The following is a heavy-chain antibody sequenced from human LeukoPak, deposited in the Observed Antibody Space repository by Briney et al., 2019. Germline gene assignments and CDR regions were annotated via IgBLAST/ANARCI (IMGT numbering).Heavy chain of an antibody. CDR1: GLTFFEAW. CDR2: IKSKADGGAT. J-gene: IGHJ4*02. D-gene: IGHD3-16*01. Sequence: GGSLRLSCAASGLTFFEAWMTWVRQAPGKGLEWVGHIKSKADGGATDYAAPVKGRFTISRDDSQNALYLQMDTLETEDTAVYYCAKDVPFTGGGAIVYWGQGTPVTVSS. V-gene: IGHV3-15*01. CDR3: AKDVPFTGGGAIVY.